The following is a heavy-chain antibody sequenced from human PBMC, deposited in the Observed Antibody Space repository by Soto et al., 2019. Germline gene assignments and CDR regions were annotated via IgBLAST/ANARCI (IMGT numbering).Heavy chain of an antibody. V-gene: IGHV4-39*01. Sequence: QLQLQESGSGLVKPSETLSLTCVVYNGSISRRSSYWGWIRQTPGKGLEWIGSIYYIGNTYYNPSLKSRVTISIDTSKTQFSLKMNSVTAAVTAVYFCGGQDYGAKGHY. D-gene: IGHD4-17*01. CDR1: NGSISRRSSY. CDR3: GGQDYGAKGHY. J-gene: IGHJ4*01. CDR2: IYYIGNT.